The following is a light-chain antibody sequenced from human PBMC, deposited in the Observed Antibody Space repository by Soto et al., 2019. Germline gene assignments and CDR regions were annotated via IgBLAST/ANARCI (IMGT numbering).Light chain of an antibody. V-gene: IGLV2-14*01. J-gene: IGLJ2*01. CDR1: SSDVGGYDY. Sequence: QSVLTQPPSASGSPGQSVTISCTGTSSDVGGYDYVSWYQHYPGKAPKLMICEVSNRPSGVSNRFSGSKSGNTASLTISGLQAEDEADYYCSSYTSSSTVIFGGGTKLTVL. CDR2: EVS. CDR3: SSYTSSSTVI.